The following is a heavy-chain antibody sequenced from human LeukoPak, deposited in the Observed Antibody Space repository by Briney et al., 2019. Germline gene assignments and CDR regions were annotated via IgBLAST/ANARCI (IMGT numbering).Heavy chain of an antibody. Sequence: ASVKVSCKASGGTFSSYAISWVRQAPGQGLEWMGRIIPILGIANYAQKFQGRVTITADKSTSTAYMELSSLRSEDTAVYYCAAYCSGGSCYYPYYYGIDVWGQGTTVTVSS. V-gene: IGHV1-69*04. D-gene: IGHD2-15*01. CDR3: AAYCSGGSCYYPYYYGIDV. J-gene: IGHJ6*02. CDR1: GGTFSSYA. CDR2: IIPILGIA.